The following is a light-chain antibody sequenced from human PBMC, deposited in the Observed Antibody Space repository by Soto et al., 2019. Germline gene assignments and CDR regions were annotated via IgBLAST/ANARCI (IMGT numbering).Light chain of an antibody. CDR1: QTISSW. V-gene: IGKV1-5*02. CDR3: LQHNGYPLT. J-gene: IGKJ4*01. Sequence: DVKMYMSPSTLSGTVGDIVTIICRASQTISSWLACYQQKPGKAPKRLIYAASSLQSGVPSRFSGSGSGTEFTLTISSLQPEDFATYYCLQHNGYPLTFGGGTKV. CDR2: AAS.